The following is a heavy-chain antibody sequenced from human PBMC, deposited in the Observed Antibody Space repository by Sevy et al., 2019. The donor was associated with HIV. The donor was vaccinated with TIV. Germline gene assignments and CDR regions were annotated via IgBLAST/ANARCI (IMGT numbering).Heavy chain of an antibody. V-gene: IGHV3-30*02. D-gene: IGHD6-13*01. CDR2: LRYGGNGE. CDR1: GFPFSSFW. CDR3: TKNTASAGVGGFDY. J-gene: IGHJ4*02. Sequence: GSLKLPCAGSGFPFSSFWMDWVRQGPGKGLGGGAFLRYGGNGEYYAESVKGRFTISRDNSKNTLFLQMNSLRSEDTAVYYCTKNTASAGVGGFDYWGQGTLVTVSS.